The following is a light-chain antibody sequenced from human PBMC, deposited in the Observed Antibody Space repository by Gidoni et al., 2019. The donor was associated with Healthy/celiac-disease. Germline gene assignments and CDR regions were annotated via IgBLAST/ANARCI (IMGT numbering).Light chain of an antibody. J-gene: IGKJ4*01. V-gene: IGKV1-39*01. CDR2: AAS. Sequence: DIKMTQSPSSLSASVGDRVTITCRASQSISSYLNWYQQKPGKAPKLLIYAASSLQSGVPSRFSGSGSGTDFTLTISSLQPEDFATYYCQQSYSTPPLTLXGXTKVEIK. CDR1: QSISSY. CDR3: QQSYSTPPLT.